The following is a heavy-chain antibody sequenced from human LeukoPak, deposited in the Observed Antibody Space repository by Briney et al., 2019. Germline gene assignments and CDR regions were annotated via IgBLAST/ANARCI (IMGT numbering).Heavy chain of an antibody. D-gene: IGHD1-26*01. CDR2: IRYDGSNK. CDR3: AKDVTSGSYYADFDY. Sequence: GGSLRLSCAASGFTFSIYGMHWVRQAPGKGLEWVAFIRYDGSNKYYADSVKGRFTISRDNSKNTLYLQMNSLRAEDTAVYYSAKDVTSGSYYADFDYWGQGTLVTVSS. J-gene: IGHJ4*02. V-gene: IGHV3-30*02. CDR1: GFTFSIYG.